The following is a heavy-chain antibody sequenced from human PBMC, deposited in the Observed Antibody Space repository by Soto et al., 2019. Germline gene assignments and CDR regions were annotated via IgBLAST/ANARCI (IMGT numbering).Heavy chain of an antibody. D-gene: IGHD1-26*01. CDR2: IYWNDDK. J-gene: IGHJ5*02. V-gene: IGHV2-5*01. CDR3: AHSFESYQATNNWFDP. Sequence: SGPTLVNPTQTLTLTCTFSGFSLSTSGVGVGWIRQPPGRALEWLALIYWNDDKRYSPSLKSRLTITKDTSKNQVVLTMTNMDPVDTATYYCAHSFESYQATNNWFDPWGQGTLVTVSS. CDR1: GFSLSTSGVG.